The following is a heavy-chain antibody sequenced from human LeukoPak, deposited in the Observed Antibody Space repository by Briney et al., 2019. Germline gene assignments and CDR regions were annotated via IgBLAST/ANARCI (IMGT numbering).Heavy chain of an antibody. V-gene: IGHV4-59*01. J-gene: IGHJ5*02. Sequence: KPSETLSLTCTVSGGSMSSYYWSWIRQPPGKGLEWIGYISHSRTTNYNPSLKSRVTISVDKSKKQFSLKLNSVTAADTAVYYCARAPGVGGGPVAGTNWFDPWGQGTLVTVSS. CDR1: GGSMSSYY. CDR2: ISHSRTT. D-gene: IGHD6-19*01. CDR3: ARAPGVGGGPVAGTNWFDP.